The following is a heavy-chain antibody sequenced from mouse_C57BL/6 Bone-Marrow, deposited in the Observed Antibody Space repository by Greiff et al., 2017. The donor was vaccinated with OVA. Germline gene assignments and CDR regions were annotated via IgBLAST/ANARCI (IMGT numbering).Heavy chain of an antibody. CDR3: ARYKWRVAVDYCDY. CDR1: GFTFTNYY. J-gene: IGHJ2*01. D-gene: IGHD1-1*01. Sequence: EVMLVESGGGLVQPGDSLCLSCAASGFTFTNYYMSWVRQPPGKALVWLAFFINKPNGSTTEYSASVQVRFTISRDNSQSILYLQMNALIAEDSATYYRARYKWRVAVDYCDYWGQGTALTVSS. CDR2: FINKPNGSTT. V-gene: IGHV7-3*01.